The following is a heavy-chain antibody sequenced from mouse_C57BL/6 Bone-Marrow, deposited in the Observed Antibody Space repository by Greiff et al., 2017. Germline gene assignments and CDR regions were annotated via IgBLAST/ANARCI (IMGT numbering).Heavy chain of an antibody. Sequence: VQLKQSGGGLVQPGESLKLSCESNEYEFPSHDMSWVRKTPETRLELVAAINSDGGSTYYPDTMERRFIISRDNTKKTLYLQMSSLMSDDTAVYYCARHSYWYVDVWGTGTTVTVSS. CDR1: EYEFPSHD. V-gene: IGHV5-2*01. CDR3: ARHSYWYVDV. CDR2: INSDGGST. J-gene: IGHJ1*03.